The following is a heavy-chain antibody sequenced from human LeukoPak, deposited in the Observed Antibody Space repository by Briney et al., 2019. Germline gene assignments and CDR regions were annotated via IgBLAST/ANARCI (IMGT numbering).Heavy chain of an antibody. D-gene: IGHD2-8*01. CDR3: ARGGLRVMVYRPYYMDV. V-gene: IGHV1-2*02. J-gene: IGHJ6*03. CDR1: GYTFTDSY. Sequence: ASVTVSFKASGYTFTDSYIHWVRQAPGQGLEWIGWINPNGGETIYAQKLQGSVTMTRDTSISTAYMELTRLRSDDTAVYYCARGGLRVMVYRPYYMDVWGKGTTVTVSS. CDR2: INPNGGET.